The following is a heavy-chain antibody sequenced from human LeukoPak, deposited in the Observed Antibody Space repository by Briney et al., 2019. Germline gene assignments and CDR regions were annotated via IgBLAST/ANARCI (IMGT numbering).Heavy chain of an antibody. Sequence: GGSLRLSCAASGFTFSSYSMNWVRQAPGKGLEWVSSISSSSSYIYYADSVKGRFTISRDNAKNTLYLQMNSLRAEDTAVYYCAKGGDTAMVTGHWGQGTLVTVSS. V-gene: IGHV3-21*04. CDR1: GFTFSSYS. CDR2: ISSSSSYI. CDR3: AKGGDTAMVTGH. J-gene: IGHJ4*02. D-gene: IGHD5-18*01.